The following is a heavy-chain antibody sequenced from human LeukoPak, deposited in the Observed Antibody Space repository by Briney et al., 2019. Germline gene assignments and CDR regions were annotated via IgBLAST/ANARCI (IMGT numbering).Heavy chain of an antibody. CDR1: RFTFSSYA. CDR2: ISGSGGST. CDR3: AHPFDYYDSSGYTYYFDY. V-gene: IGHV3-23*01. J-gene: IGHJ4*02. Sequence: PGGSLRLSCAASRFTFSSYAMSWVRQAPGKGLEWVSTISGSGGSTYYADSVKGRFTISRDNSKNTLYLQMNGLRAEDTAVYYRAHPFDYYDSSGYTYYFDYWGQGTLVTVSS. D-gene: IGHD3-22*01.